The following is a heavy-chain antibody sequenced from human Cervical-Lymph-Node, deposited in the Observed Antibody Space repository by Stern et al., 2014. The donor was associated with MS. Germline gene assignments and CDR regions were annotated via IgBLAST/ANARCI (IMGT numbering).Heavy chain of an antibody. CDR1: GYTFTSYG. Sequence: VQLEESGAEVKKPGASVKVSCKASGYTFTSYGISWVRQAPGQGLEWMGWISAYNGNTSYAQKLQGRVTMTTDTSTSTAYMELRSLRSDDTAVYYCAREGRGYSYDYWYFDLWGRGTLVTVSS. CDR2: ISAYNGNT. CDR3: AREGRGYSYDYWYFDL. J-gene: IGHJ2*01. V-gene: IGHV1-18*04. D-gene: IGHD5-18*01.